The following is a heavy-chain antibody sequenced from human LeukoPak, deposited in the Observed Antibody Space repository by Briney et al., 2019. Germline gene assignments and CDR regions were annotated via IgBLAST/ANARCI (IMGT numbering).Heavy chain of an antibody. V-gene: IGHV3-23*01. CDR2: TSGSGGST. CDR3: AKDLWGASYHY. CDR1: GFTFSSYA. J-gene: IGHJ4*02. Sequence: GGSPRLSCAASGFTFSSYAMSWARQSPGRGLEWVSATSGSGGSTYYADSVKGRFTISRDNSKNTLYLQMNSLRAEDTAVYYCAKDLWGASYHYWGQGTLVTVSS. D-gene: IGHD3-16*02.